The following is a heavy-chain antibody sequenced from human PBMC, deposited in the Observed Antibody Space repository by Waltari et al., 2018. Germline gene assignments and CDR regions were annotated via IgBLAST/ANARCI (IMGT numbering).Heavy chain of an antibody. Sequence: QVQLQESGPGLVKPSETLSLTCTVSGGSISSYYWSWIRQPPGKGLEWIGYIYYSGSTNYHPSRKSRVTRSVDTSKNQFSLKLSSVTAADTAVYYCARVEYSSSSPYYYYMDVWGKGTTVTISS. J-gene: IGHJ6*03. CDR2: IYYSGST. D-gene: IGHD6-6*01. V-gene: IGHV4-59*01. CDR3: ARVEYSSSSPYYYYMDV. CDR1: GGSISSYY.